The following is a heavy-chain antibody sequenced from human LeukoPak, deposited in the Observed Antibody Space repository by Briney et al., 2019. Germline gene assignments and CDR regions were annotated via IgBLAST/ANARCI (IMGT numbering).Heavy chain of an antibody. CDR1: GGTFSSYA. Sequence: ASVKVSCKASGGTFSSYAISWVRQAPGQGLEWMGGIIPIFGTANYAQKFQGRVTITADESTSTAYMELSSLRAEDTAVYYCARELLSLQGYYYGMDVWGQGTTVTVSS. J-gene: IGHJ6*02. D-gene: IGHD3-10*01. V-gene: IGHV1-69*13. CDR2: IIPIFGTA. CDR3: ARELLSLQGYYYGMDV.